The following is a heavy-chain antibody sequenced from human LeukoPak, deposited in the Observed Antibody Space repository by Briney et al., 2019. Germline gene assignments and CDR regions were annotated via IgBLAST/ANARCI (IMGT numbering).Heavy chain of an antibody. J-gene: IGHJ6*03. D-gene: IGHD1-1*01. V-gene: IGHV3-23*01. CDR1: GFTFSSYA. CDR3: AKSQTGRYYYYYMDV. CDR2: FSGSGGST. Sequence: GGPLDPSCAAPGFTFSSYARSWGRQAPGKGLEWGSAFSGSGGSTYYADSVKGRFTISRDNSKTTLYLQMNSLRAEDTAVYYCAKSQTGRYYYYYMDVWGKGTTVTVSS.